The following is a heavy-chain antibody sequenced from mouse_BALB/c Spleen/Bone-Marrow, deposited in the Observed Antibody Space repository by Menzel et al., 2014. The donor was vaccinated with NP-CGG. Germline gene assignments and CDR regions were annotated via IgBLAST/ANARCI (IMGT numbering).Heavy chain of an antibody. D-gene: IGHD1-1*01. CDR2: ISSGGST. J-gene: IGHJ4*01. CDR3: ARDGSSYYAMDY. Sequence: EVKLVESGGGLVKPGGSLKLSCAASGFTFSSYAMSWVRQTPEKRLEWVASISSGGSTYYPDSVKGRFTISRDNARNILYLQMSSLRSEDTAMYYCARDGSSYYAMDYWGQGTSVTVSP. V-gene: IGHV5-6-5*01. CDR1: GFTFSSYA.